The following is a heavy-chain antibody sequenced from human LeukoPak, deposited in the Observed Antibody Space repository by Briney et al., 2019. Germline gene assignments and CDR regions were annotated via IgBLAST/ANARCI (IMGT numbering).Heavy chain of an antibody. CDR1: GGSISSYY. Sequence: SETLSLTCTVSGGSISSYYWSWIRQPPGKGLEWIGYIYYSGSTNYSPSLKSRVTISVDTSKNQFSLKLSSVTAADTAVYYCARGPPGLRGSSAFDIWGQGTMVTVSS. CDR2: IYYSGST. D-gene: IGHD5-12*01. J-gene: IGHJ3*02. V-gene: IGHV4-59*12. CDR3: ARGPPGLRGSSAFDI.